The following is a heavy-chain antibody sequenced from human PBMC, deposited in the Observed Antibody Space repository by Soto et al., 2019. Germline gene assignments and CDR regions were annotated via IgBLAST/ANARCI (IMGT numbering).Heavy chain of an antibody. V-gene: IGHV3-21*01. Sequence: PAGSLRLSCAASGFTFSIYIMNLVCQAPGKGLEWVSSISSSSSYIYYADSVKGRFTISRDNAKNSLYLQMNSLRAEDTAVYYCARVVVVPAATDYWGQGTLVTVSS. CDR3: ARVVVVPAATDY. J-gene: IGHJ4*02. CDR2: ISSSSSYI. D-gene: IGHD2-2*01. CDR1: GFTFSIYI.